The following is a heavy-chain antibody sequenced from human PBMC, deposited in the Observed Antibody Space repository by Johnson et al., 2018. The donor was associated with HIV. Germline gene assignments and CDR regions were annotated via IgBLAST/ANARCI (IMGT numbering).Heavy chain of an antibody. CDR2: ISWNRDNI. D-gene: IGHD6-19*01. J-gene: IGHJ3*02. CDR3: AKARVRYSSDVDALDI. CDR1: GFTFDDYA. Sequence: VQLVESGGGLVQPGRSLRLSCAPSGFTFDDYAMHWVRQAPGEGLEWVSGISWNRDNIAYADSVMGRFTIARDNAKNSLHLQMNSLRAEDTAFYYCAKARVRYSSDVDALDIWGQGTMVTVSS. V-gene: IGHV3-9*01.